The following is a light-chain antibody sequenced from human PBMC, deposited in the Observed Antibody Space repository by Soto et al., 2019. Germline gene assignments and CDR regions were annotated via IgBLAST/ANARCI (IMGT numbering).Light chain of an antibody. CDR2: GNS. Sequence: QAVVTQPPSVSGAPGQRVTISCTGSSSNIGAGYDVHWYQQLPGTAPKLLIYGNSNRPSGAPDRFSGSKSGTSASLAITGLQAEDEADYYCQSYDSSLSGSGVFGGGTKVTVL. CDR1: SSNIGAGYD. V-gene: IGLV1-40*01. CDR3: QSYDSSLSGSGV. J-gene: IGLJ2*01.